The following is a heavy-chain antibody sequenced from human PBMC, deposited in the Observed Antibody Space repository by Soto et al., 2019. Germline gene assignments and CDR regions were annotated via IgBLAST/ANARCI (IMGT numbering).Heavy chain of an antibody. CDR3: AKDKPQYYYYYSGMDV. J-gene: IGHJ6*02. V-gene: IGHV3-30*18. Sequence: PGGSLRLSCAASGLTFSSYGMHWVRQAPGKGLEWVAVISYDGSNKYYADSVKGRFTISRDNSKNTLYLQMNSLRAEDTAVYYCAKDKPQYYYYYSGMDVWGQGTTVTVSS. CDR1: GLTFSSYG. CDR2: ISYDGSNK.